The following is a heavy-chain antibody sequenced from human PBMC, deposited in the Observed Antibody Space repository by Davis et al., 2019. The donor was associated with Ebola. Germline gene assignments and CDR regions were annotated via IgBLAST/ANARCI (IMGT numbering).Heavy chain of an antibody. CDR1: GFTFSRYG. CDR3: AHDLWRRAQGIEY. CDR2: IPYDGSNK. J-gene: IGHJ4*02. Sequence: GESLKIPCAASGFTFSRYGMHWVRQAPGKGLERVAVIPYDGSNKYYADSVKGRFTVSRDNFKNTLYLQMNSLRPEDSAVYYCAHDLWRRAQGIEYWGQGTLVTVSS. V-gene: IGHV3-30*18. D-gene: IGHD2/OR15-2a*01.